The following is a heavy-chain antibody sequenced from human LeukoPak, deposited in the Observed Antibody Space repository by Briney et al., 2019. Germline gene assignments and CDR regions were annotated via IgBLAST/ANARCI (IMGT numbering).Heavy chain of an antibody. CDR1: GFTVSSNY. J-gene: IGHJ6*02. CDR3: ASKRLVVPAAISAPATARMDV. V-gene: IGHV3-66*01. CDR2: IYSGGST. Sequence: GGSLRLSCAASGFTVSSNYMSWVRQAPGKGLEWVSVIYSGGSTYYADSVKGRFTISRDNSKNTLYLQMNSLRAKDTAVYYCASKRLVVPAAISAPATARMDVWGQGTTVTVSS. D-gene: IGHD2-2*02.